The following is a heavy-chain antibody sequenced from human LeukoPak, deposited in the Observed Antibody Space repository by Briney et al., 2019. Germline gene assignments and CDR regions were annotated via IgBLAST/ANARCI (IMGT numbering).Heavy chain of an antibody. CDR3: ARGSGYDFGYYYYYMDV. Sequence: ASVKVSCKASGYTFTGYYMHWVRQAPGQGLEWMGWINPNSGGTNYAQKFQGRVTMTRDTSISTAYMELSRLRSDDTAVYYCARGSGYDFGYYYYYMDVWGQGTTVTVSS. V-gene: IGHV1-2*02. J-gene: IGHJ6*03. CDR2: INPNSGGT. CDR1: GYTFTGYY. D-gene: IGHD5-12*01.